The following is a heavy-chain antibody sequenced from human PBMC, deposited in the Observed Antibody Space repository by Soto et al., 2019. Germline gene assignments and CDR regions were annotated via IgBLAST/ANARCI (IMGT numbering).Heavy chain of an antibody. CDR3: ARGGGLLWCGELVGWFDP. J-gene: IGHJ5*02. CDR1: GGTFSSYA. CDR2: IIPIFGTA. V-gene: IGHV1-69*01. D-gene: IGHD3-10*01. Sequence: QVQLVQSGAEVKKPGSSVKVSCKASGGTFSSYAISWVRQAPGQGLEWMGGIIPIFGTANYAQKFQSRVTITADESTSTAYMELSSLRSEHTAVYYCARGGGLLWCGELVGWFDPWGQGTLVTVSS.